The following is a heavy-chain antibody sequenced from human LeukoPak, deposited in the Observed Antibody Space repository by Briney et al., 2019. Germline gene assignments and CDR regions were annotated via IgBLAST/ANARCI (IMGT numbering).Heavy chain of an antibody. CDR2: IYYSGST. D-gene: IGHD2-15*01. Sequence: SETLSLTCTVSGGSISSYYWSWIRQPPGKGLEWIGYIYYSGSTNYNPSLKSRVTISVDTSKNQFSLQLSSVTAANSALYYCASDRTLGYCSVGSCYPYYYYGMDVWGQGTTVTVSS. V-gene: IGHV4-59*01. J-gene: IGHJ6*02. CDR1: GGSISSYY. CDR3: ASDRTLGYCSVGSCYPYYYYGMDV.